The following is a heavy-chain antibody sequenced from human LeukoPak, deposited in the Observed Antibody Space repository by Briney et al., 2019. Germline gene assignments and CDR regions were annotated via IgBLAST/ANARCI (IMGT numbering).Heavy chain of an antibody. J-gene: IGHJ4*02. Sequence: QAGGSLRLSCAASGFTFSSYWMHWVRHAPGKGLEWVSVIYSDGGTNYADSVKGRFTISRDNSKNTLYLQMNSLRAEDTAVYYCASGGYYYDSSGLPPDYWGQGTLVTVSS. D-gene: IGHD3-22*01. V-gene: IGHV3-53*01. CDR3: ASGGYYYDSSGLPPDY. CDR1: GFTFSSYW. CDR2: IYSDGGT.